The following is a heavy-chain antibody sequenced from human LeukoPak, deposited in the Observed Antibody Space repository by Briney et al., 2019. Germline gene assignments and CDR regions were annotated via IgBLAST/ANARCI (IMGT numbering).Heavy chain of an antibody. CDR3: PRDGGFSSGYHDAFDV. J-gene: IGHJ3*01. D-gene: IGHD3-22*01. CDR1: GFTFTTYG. CDR2: IWYDGNTK. V-gene: IGHV3-33*01. Sequence: GGSLRLSCAASGFTFTTYGMHWVRQAPGKGLEWVAVIWYDGNTKYYADSVKGRFTISRDTSENTLYLQMNSLTEDYSDVHYCPRDGGFSSGYHDAFDVWGQGTMVTVSS.